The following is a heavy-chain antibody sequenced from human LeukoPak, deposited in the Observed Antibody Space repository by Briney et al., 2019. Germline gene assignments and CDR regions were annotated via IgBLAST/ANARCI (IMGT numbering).Heavy chain of an antibody. J-gene: IGHJ4*02. V-gene: IGHV4-4*07. CDR1: GGSIISYY. CDR3: ARGPIAVDTAGFDY. Sequence: SETLSLTCTVSGGSIISYYWSWLRQPAGKELAGIGRIYTSGRTNYNPSLKSRVTMSVDTSKNQFSLKLSSVTAADTAVYYCARGPIAVDTAGFDYWGQGKLVTVSS. CDR2: IYTSGRT. D-gene: IGHD5-18*01.